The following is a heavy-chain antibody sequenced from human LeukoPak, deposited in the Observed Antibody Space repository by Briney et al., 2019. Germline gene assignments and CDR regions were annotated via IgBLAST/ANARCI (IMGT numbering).Heavy chain of an antibody. D-gene: IGHD3-9*01. Sequence: SETLSLTCTVSGGSISSYYWSWIRQPPGKGLEWIGYIYYSGSTNYNPSLKSRVTISVDTSKNQFSLKLSSVTAADTAVYYCARGQYDILTGYYSPADYWGQEPWSPSPQ. CDR1: GGSISSYY. CDR3: ARGQYDILTGYYSPADY. CDR2: IYYSGST. V-gene: IGHV4-59*01. J-gene: IGHJ4*01.